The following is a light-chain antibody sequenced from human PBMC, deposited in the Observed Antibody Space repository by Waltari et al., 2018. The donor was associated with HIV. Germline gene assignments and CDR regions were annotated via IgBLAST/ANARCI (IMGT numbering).Light chain of an antibody. CDR2: EAA. J-gene: IGKJ2*01. CDR3: QQYDDGPRGIT. Sequence: EIVMTQSPPTLSVPPGQRVTLSCRASQRISAKVAWYQQRHGQAPRLLIYEAATRPTGIPARFRGSGSGTEFTLTISSLQSEDFATYFCQQYDDGPRGITFGQGTMLEIK. V-gene: IGKV3-15*01. CDR1: QRISAK.